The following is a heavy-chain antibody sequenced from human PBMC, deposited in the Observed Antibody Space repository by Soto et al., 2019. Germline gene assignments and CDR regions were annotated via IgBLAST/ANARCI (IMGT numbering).Heavy chain of an antibody. CDR1: GGSFSGYY. D-gene: IGHD3-10*01. Sequence: QVQLQQWGAGLLKPSETLSLTCAVYGGSFSGYYWSWIRQTPGKGLEWIGEINDSGSTNHNPSLKSRVTNDTVRANHNPSRMSLVTVLVDTPKNHFSLKVSSVTAADTAVYCCARVLLVWFGELSRRGGYYYYMDVWGKWTTVTVSS. V-gene: IGHV4-34*01. J-gene: IGHJ6*03. CDR2: INDSGST. CDR3: ARVLLVWFGELSRRGGYYYYMDV.